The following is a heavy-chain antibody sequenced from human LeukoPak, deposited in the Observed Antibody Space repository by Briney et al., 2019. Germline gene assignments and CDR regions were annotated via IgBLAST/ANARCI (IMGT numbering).Heavy chain of an antibody. D-gene: IGHD3-10*01. V-gene: IGHV3-74*01. Sequence: PGGFLRLSCAGSGFTFTRFWMHWVRQAPGKGPVWVARINVEGTTTTYADSVEGRFTISRDENTLYLQMNHLRVDDTAVYYCTRGGEEPFDYWGQGTLVTVSP. J-gene: IGHJ4*02. CDR1: GFTFTRFW. CDR3: TRGGEEPFDY. CDR2: INVEGTTT.